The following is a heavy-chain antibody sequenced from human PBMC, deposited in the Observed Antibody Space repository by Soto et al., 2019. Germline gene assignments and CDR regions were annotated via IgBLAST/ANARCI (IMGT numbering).Heavy chain of an antibody. CDR2: IYHSGST. V-gene: IGHV4-4*02. D-gene: IGHD4-17*01. CDR3: ARVRRGDYNYYYYMDV. Sequence: SETLSLTCAVSSGSISSSNWWSWVRQPPGKGLEWIGEIYHSGSTNYNPSLKSRVTISVDKSKNQFSLKLSSVTAADTAVYYCARVRRGDYNYYYYMDVWGKGTTVTVSS. J-gene: IGHJ6*03. CDR1: SGSISSSNW.